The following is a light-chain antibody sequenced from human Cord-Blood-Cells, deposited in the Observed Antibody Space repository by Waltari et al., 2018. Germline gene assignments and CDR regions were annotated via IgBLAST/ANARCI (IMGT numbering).Light chain of an antibody. V-gene: IGKV3-20*01. CDR2: GAS. Sequence: DIVLTPSPGTLSLSPRERATLSCRASQSVSSSYLAWYQQKPGQAPRLLIDGASSRATGIPDRFSGSGSGTDFTLTISRLEPEDFAVDYCQQYGSSPRTFGQGTKVEIK. CDR3: QQYGSSPRT. CDR1: QSVSSSY. J-gene: IGKJ1*01.